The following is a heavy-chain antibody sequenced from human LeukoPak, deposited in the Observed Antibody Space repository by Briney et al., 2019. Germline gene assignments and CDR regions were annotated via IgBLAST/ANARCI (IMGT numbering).Heavy chain of an antibody. V-gene: IGHV4-4*07. D-gene: IGHD3-22*01. CDR1: GGSISSYY. J-gene: IGHJ1*01. CDR3: ARYYYDSSGYYHEYFQH. CDR2: IYTSGST. Sequence: SETLSLTCTVSGGSISSYYWSWIRQPAGKGLEWIGRIYTSGSTNYNPSLKSRVTISVDTSKNQFSLKLSSVTAADTAVYYCARYYYDSSGYYHEYFQHWGQGTLVTVSS.